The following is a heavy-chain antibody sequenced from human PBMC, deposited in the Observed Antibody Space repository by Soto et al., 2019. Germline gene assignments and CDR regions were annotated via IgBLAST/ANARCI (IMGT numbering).Heavy chain of an antibody. D-gene: IGHD6-19*01. CDR3: AKPRSTDPAGYSSGWYLDY. V-gene: IGHV3-23*01. CDR1: GFTFSSYA. CDR2: ISGSGGST. J-gene: IGHJ4*02. Sequence: PGGSLRLSCAASGFTFSSYAMSWVRQAPGKGLEWVSAISGSGGSTYYADSVKGRFTISRDNSKNTLYLQMNSLRAEDTAVYYCAKPRSTDPAGYSSGWYLDYWGQGTLVTVS.